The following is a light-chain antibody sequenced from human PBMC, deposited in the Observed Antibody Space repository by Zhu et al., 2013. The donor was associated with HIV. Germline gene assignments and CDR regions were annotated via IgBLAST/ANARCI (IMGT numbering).Light chain of an antibody. J-gene: IGLJ1*01. CDR2: EGG. CDR1: SSDVGNYNL. CDR3: SSYTTSSTLV. V-gene: IGLV2-14*02. Sequence: QSALTQPASVSGSPGQSITISCTGTSSDVGNYNLVSWYQQHPGKAPKLMIYEGGKRPSGVSNRFSGSKSGNTASLTISGLQADDESHYYCSSYTTSSTLVFGTGTKVTVL.